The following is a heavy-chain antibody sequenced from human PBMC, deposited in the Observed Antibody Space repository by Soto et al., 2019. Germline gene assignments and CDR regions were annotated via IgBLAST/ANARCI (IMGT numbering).Heavy chain of an antibody. Sequence: GGSLRLSCAASGFTFSSYAMHWVRQAPGKGLEWVAVISYDGSNKYYADSVKGRFTISRDNSKNTLYLQMNSLRAEDTAVYYCARAFTLYEKRVGYFDYWGQGTLVTVSS. CDR3: ARAFTLYEKRVGYFDY. D-gene: IGHD5-12*01. CDR1: GFTFSSYA. V-gene: IGHV3-30-3*01. CDR2: ISYDGSNK. J-gene: IGHJ4*02.